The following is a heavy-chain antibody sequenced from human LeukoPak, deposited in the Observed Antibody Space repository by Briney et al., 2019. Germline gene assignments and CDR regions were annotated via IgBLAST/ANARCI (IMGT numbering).Heavy chain of an antibody. CDR3: ARDSMVYYFDY. J-gene: IGHJ4*02. V-gene: IGHV3-30-3*01. Sequence: GGSLRLACAPSGFSVGSYAMRSVRQAPGKGLGCVVVISYDGSNTYYADSVKGRFTISRDTSKNTLYLQMNSLRAEDTAVYYCARDSMVYYFDYWGQGTLVTVSS. CDR2: ISYDGSNT. CDR1: GFSVGSYA. D-gene: IGHD3-10*01.